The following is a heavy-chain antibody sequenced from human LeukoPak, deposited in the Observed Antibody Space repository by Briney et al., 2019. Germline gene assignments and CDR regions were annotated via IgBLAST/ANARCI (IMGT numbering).Heavy chain of an antibody. CDR1: GGFSSRYY. D-gene: IGHD2-2*01. J-gene: IGHJ4*02. V-gene: IGHV4-59*12. Sequence: SETLSLACSVSGGFSSRYYWSWVRQRLGEGLEWLGHIFYSGHSNYNASLTSRIRMSVDTSKAQFSLELASVTAADTAVYYCARIDPLSFLDQCGPGILVTVSS. CDR2: IFYSGHS. CDR3: ARIDPLSFLDQ.